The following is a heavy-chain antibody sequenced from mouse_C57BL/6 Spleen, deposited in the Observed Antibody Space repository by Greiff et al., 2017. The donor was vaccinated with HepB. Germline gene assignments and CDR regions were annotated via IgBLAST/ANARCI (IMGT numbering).Heavy chain of an antibody. D-gene: IGHD1-1*01. CDR1: GFTFSDYY. J-gene: IGHJ4*01. V-gene: IGHV5-12*01. CDR2: ISNGGGST. Sequence: DVHLVESGGGLVQPGGSLKLSCAASGFTFSDYYMYWVRQTPEKRLEWVAYISNGGGSTYYPDTVKGRFTISRDNAKNTLYLQMSRLKSEDTAMYYCARLTTVYAMDYWGQGTSVTVSS. CDR3: ARLTTVYAMDY.